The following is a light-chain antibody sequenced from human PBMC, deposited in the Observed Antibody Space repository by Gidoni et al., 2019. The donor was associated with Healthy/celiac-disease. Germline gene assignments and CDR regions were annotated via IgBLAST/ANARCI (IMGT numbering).Light chain of an antibody. Sequence: IQLTQSPSSLSASVGDRVTITCRASKGISSYLAWYQQNPGKAPKLLIYAASTLQSGVQSRFRGSGSGTDFTLTISSLQPEDFATYYCQQLNSYPRFGPXTKVDIK. V-gene: IGKV1-9*01. CDR2: AAS. CDR1: KGISSY. J-gene: IGKJ3*01. CDR3: QQLNSYPR.